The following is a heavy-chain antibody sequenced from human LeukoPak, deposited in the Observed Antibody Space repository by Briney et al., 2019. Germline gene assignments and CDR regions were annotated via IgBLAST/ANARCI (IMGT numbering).Heavy chain of an antibody. CDR1: GGSISSGGYY. Sequence: PSETLSLTCTVSGGSISSGGYYWSWIRQHPGKGLEWIGYIQYSGSTYYNPSLKSRVTISVDTSKNQFSLKLSSVTAADTAVYYCARGASSSWNLDYWGQGTLVTVSS. CDR3: ARGASSSWNLDY. CDR2: IQYSGST. V-gene: IGHV4-31*03. D-gene: IGHD6-13*01. J-gene: IGHJ4*02.